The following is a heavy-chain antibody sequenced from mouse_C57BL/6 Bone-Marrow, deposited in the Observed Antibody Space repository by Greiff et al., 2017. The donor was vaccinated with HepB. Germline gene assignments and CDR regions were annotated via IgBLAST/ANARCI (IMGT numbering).Heavy chain of an antibody. Sequence: QVQLQQPGAELVRPGSSVKLSCKASGYTFTSYWMHWVKQRPIQGLEWIGNIDPSDSVTHYNQKFEDKATLTVDKSSSTAYMQLSSLTSEDSAVYYCATTVVWYFDVWGTGTTVTVSS. J-gene: IGHJ1*03. CDR2: IDPSDSVT. CDR1: GYTFTSYW. V-gene: IGHV1-52*01. D-gene: IGHD1-1*01. CDR3: ATTVVWYFDV.